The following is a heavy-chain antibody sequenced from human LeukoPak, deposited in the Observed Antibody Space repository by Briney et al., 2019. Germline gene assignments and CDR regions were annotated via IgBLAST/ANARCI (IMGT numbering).Heavy chain of an antibody. Sequence: PGGSLRLSCAVSGFTLYDYAMHWVRHAPGEGLEWVTGINWNSDSIGYAVRGRFTISRDNAKNSLYLQMNSLRAEDTAVYYCARDFNRRQQLGYWGQGTLVTVSS. J-gene: IGHJ4*02. D-gene: IGHD6-13*01. V-gene: IGHV3-9*01. CDR3: ARDFNRRQQLGY. CDR2: INWNSDSI. CDR1: GFTLYDYA.